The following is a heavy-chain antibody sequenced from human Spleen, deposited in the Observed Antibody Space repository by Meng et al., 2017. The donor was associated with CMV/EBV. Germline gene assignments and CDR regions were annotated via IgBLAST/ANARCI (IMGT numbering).Heavy chain of an antibody. CDR1: Y. CDR2: IYYSGST. D-gene: IGHD3-16*02. J-gene: IGHJ4*02. V-gene: IGHV4-30-4*01. CDR3: ARVILAGDYYDYVWGSYRYPYYFDY. Sequence: YWSWISQPPGKGLEWIGYIYYSGSTYYNPSLKSRVTISVDTSKNQFSLKLSSVTAADTAVYYCARVILAGDYYDYVWGSYRYPYYFDYWGQGTLVIVSS.